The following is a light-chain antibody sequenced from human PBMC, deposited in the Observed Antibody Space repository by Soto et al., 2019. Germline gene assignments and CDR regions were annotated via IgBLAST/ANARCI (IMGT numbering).Light chain of an antibody. CDR2: GAS. J-gene: IGKJ2*01. CDR3: QQYGSSPHT. Sequence: EIVLTQSPGTLSLSPGEGATLSCRASQSVTSRYSAWYQQKPGQAPRLLIYGASSRATGIPDRFSGSGSGTDFTLTISRLEPEDFAVYYCQQYGSSPHTFGQGTKLEIK. V-gene: IGKV3-20*01. CDR1: QSVTSRY.